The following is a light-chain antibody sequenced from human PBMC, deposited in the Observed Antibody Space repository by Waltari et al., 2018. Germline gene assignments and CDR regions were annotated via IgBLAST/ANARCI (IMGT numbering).Light chain of an antibody. J-gene: IGLJ3*02. Sequence: QSALTQPASVSGSPGQSITISCTGPSSALGSYNIVSWYQQHPGKAPKVIIYEGSKRPSGVSYRFSGSKSGNTASLTISGLQAEDEADYYCCSFASGSTWVFGGGTKLTVL. CDR1: SSALGSYNI. CDR3: CSFASGSTWV. CDR2: EGS. V-gene: IGLV2-23*01.